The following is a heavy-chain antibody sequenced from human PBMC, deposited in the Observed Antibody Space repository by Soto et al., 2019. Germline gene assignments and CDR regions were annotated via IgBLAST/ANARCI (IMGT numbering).Heavy chain of an antibody. D-gene: IGHD5-12*01. CDR2: ISSGASTR. Sequence: QVQLVASGGGLVKPGGSLRLSCAASGFTFSDYYMSWIRQAPGKGLEWVSYISSGASTRHYADSVKGRFTISRDNAKNSLYLQMNSLRVEDTAVYYCARKVGYKVATIGAFDYWGQGTLVTVSS. V-gene: IGHV3-11*01. CDR1: GFTFSDYY. J-gene: IGHJ4*02. CDR3: ARKVGYKVATIGAFDY.